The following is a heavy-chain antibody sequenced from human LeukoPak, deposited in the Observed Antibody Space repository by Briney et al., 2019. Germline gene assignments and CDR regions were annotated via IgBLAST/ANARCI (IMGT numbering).Heavy chain of an antibody. CDR2: ISVSGSTT. V-gene: IGHV3-23*01. D-gene: IGHD3-3*01. CDR3: AKGRRFLEWLLLDS. CDR1: GFTFSSFA. Sequence: GASLRLSCAASGFTFSSFAMSWVRQAPGKGLECVSTISVSGSTTYYADSVKGRFTISRDSSKNTLYLHMKSVRAEVTAVYYCAKGRRFLEWLLLDSWGQGILVTATS. J-gene: IGHJ4*02.